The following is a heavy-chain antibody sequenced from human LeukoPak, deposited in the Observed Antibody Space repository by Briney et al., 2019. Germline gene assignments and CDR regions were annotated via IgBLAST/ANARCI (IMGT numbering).Heavy chain of an antibody. D-gene: IGHD1-26*01. V-gene: IGHV1-2*02. Sequence: ASVKVSCKASGYTLTGYYIHWVRQAPGQGLEWMGWINPYTGDTNSAQKFQGRVTMTRDTSISTAYMELSRLTSDDSAVYYCARDLESPGELKYYSSMHVWGNGTTVTVSS. J-gene: IGHJ6*03. CDR2: INPYTGDT. CDR1: GYTLTGYY. CDR3: ARDLESPGELKYYSSMHV.